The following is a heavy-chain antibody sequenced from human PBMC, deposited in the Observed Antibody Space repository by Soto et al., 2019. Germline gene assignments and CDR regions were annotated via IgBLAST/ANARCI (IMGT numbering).Heavy chain of an antibody. D-gene: IGHD1-26*01. CDR2: ISSSGSTI. Sequence: GGSLRLSCAASGFTFSSYEMNWVRQAPGKGLEWVSYISSSGSTIYYADSVKGRFTISRDNAKNSLYLQMNSLRAEDTAVYYCARGPVGARHFDYWGQGTLVTVSS. V-gene: IGHV3-48*03. CDR3: ARGPVGARHFDY. CDR1: GFTFSSYE. J-gene: IGHJ4*02.